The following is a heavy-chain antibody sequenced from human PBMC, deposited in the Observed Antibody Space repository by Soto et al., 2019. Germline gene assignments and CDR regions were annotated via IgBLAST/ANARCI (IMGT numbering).Heavy chain of an antibody. CDR1: GFTFSNAW. J-gene: IGHJ6*02. CDR3: TTLSYLYYDGMDV. V-gene: IGHV3-15*01. CDR2: IKSKVDGGTA. Sequence: GGSLRLSCEASGFTFSNAWMNWVRQGPGKGLEWLGRIKSKVDGGTADYGAATKGRFSISRDDLKNMLYLQMNSLKPDDTAVYYCTTLSYLYYDGMDVWGQGPTVTVSS. D-gene: IGHD2-2*01.